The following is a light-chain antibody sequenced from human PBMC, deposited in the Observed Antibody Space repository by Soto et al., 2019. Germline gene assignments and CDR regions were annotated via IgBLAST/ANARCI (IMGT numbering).Light chain of an antibody. J-gene: IGKJ5*01. Sequence: DIQLSQSPSLLSASVGDRVNITCRASQDLDNYLAWYRQTPGEAPKLLIYGAYTLQSGVPRRFSGAGSGTEFSLTISSLQPEDFAIYYCKQLNGSPPITFGQGTRVDIK. V-gene: IGKV1-9*01. CDR1: QDLDNY. CDR3: KQLNGSPPIT. CDR2: GAY.